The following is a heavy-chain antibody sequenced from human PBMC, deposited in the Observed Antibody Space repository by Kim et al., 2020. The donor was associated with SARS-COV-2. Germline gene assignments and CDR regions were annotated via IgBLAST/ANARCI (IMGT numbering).Heavy chain of an antibody. CDR2: INAGNGNT. V-gene: IGHV1-3*01. CDR3: ARDGAIAVAGIPFDP. Sequence: ASVKVSCKASGYTFTSYAMHWVRQAPGQRLEWMGWINAGNGNTKYSQKFQGRVTITRDTSASTAYMELSSLRSEDTAVYYCARDGAIAVAGIPFDPWGQGTLVTVSS. D-gene: IGHD6-19*01. CDR1: GYTFTSYA. J-gene: IGHJ5*02.